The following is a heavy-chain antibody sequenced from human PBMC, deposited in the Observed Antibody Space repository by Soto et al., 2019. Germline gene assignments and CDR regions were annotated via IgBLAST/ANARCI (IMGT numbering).Heavy chain of an antibody. CDR3: ASPGTHMQTDYYDSSGYSYFDY. D-gene: IGHD3-22*01. CDR1: GGSISSSSYY. CDR2: IYYSGST. V-gene: IGHV4-39*01. J-gene: IGHJ4*02. Sequence: SETLSLTCTVSGGSISSSSYYWGWIRQPPGKGLEWIGSIYYSGSTYYNPSLKSRVTISVDTSKNQFSLKLSSVTAADTAVYYCASPGTHMQTDYYDSSGYSYFDYWGQGTLVTVSS.